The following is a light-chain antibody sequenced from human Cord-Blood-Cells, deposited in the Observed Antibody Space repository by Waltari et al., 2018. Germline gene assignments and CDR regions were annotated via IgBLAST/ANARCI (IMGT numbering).Light chain of an antibody. CDR2: EGS. CDR1: SSDVGSYNL. Sequence: QSALTQPASVSGSPGQSITISCTGTSSDVGSYNLVSWYQQHPGKAPQLMFYEGSKRHSGVSIRFSGSKSGNTASLTIAGLQAEDEADYYCCSYAGSSTYVFGTGTKVTVL. V-gene: IGLV2-23*01. J-gene: IGLJ1*01. CDR3: CSYAGSSTYV.